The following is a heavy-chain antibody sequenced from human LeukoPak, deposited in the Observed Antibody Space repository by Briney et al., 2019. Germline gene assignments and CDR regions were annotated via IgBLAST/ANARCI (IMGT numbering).Heavy chain of an antibody. V-gene: IGHV1-46*01. CDR3: ARALNRQLASILYYYYYGMDV. Sequence: ASVNVSCTASGYTFTSYYMHWVRQAPGQGLEWMGIINPSGGSTSYAQKFQGRVTMTRDTSTSTVYMELSSLRSEDTAVYYCARALNRQLASILYYYYYGMDVWGQGTTVTVSS. CDR1: GYTFTSYY. D-gene: IGHD6-13*01. J-gene: IGHJ6*02. CDR2: INPSGGST.